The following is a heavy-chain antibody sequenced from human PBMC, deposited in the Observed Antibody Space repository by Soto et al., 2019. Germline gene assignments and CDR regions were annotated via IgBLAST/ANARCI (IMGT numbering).Heavy chain of an antibody. J-gene: IGHJ4*02. D-gene: IGHD3-16*01. Sequence: GGSLRLSCAASGFTFSSYWMHWVRQAPGKGLVWVSRINSDGSSTSYADSVKGRFTISRDNAKNTLYLQMNRLRAEDPAVYYCATKPPYGRELAYWGQGTPVTVSS. V-gene: IGHV3-74*01. CDR2: INSDGSST. CDR1: GFTFSSYW. CDR3: ATKPPYGRELAY.